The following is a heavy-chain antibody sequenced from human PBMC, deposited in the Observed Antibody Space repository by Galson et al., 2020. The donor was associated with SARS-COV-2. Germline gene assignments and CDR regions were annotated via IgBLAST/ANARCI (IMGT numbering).Heavy chain of an antibody. V-gene: IGHV3-23*01. J-gene: IGHJ5*02. CDR3: AKETYGDL. Sequence: GESLKIHCAAPGLPFSTYAMSWVRQPPANGLESVSAISGSATDTYYADPVKRRFTISRDNSKNSLYLQMNSLRADDTAGYYGAKETYGDLWGQGTLVTGSS. CDR1: GLPFSTYA. CDR2: ISGSATDT. D-gene: IGHD4-17*01.